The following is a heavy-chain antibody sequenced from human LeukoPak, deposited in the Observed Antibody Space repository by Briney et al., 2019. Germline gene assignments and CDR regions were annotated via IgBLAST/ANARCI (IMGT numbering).Heavy chain of an antibody. D-gene: IGHD3-10*01. CDR1: GGTFSSYA. Sequence: ASVKVSCKASGGTFSSYAISWVRQAPGQGLEWMGGIIPIFGTANYAQKFQGRVTITADESTSTTYMELSSLRSEDTAVYYCARDQRRGLLWFGELPQGGYWSQGTLVTVSS. CDR3: ARDQRRGLLWFGELPQGGY. J-gene: IGHJ4*02. V-gene: IGHV1-69*13. CDR2: IIPIFGTA.